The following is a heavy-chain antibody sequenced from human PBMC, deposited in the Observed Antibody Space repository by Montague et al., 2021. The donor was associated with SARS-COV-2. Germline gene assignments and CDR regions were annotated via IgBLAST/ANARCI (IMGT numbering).Heavy chain of an antibody. CDR3: ARQENSSGWFKPYAFDI. CDR1: GGSISSSSYY. D-gene: IGHD6-19*01. V-gene: IGHV4-39*01. J-gene: IGHJ3*02. Sequence: SETLSLTCTANGGSISSSSYYWGWIRQPPGKGLEWIGSIYYSGSTYYNPSLKSRVTISVDTSKNQFSLKLSSVTAADTAVYYCARQENSSGWFKPYAFDIWGQGTMVTVSS. CDR2: IYYSGST.